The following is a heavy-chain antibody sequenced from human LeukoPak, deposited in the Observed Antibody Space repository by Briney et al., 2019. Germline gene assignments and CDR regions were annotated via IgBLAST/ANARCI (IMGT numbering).Heavy chain of an antibody. CDR2: ISXXXNTI. V-gene: IGHV3-11*04. Sequence: GGSLXLSCEASGFTFSDYYMXXXXQAPGKGLXXXSYISXXXNTIFYAXXXXGRXXISXXNAKNSLHLQMNSLRAEDTAVYYCARVEIESHDGFDIWGQGTMVTVSS. CDR1: GFTFSDYY. CDR3: ARVEIESHDGFDI. J-gene: IGHJ3*02. D-gene: IGHD5/OR15-5a*01.